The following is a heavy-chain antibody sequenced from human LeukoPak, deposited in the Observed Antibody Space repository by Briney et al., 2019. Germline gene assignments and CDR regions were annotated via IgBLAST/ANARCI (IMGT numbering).Heavy chain of an antibody. CDR3: ARAPGHGLRYFDWFGPLDY. J-gene: IGHJ4*02. V-gene: IGHV3-30*04. D-gene: IGHD3-9*01. CDR2: ISYDGSNK. CDR1: GFTFSSYA. Sequence: AGGSLRLSCAASGFTFSSYAMHWVRQAPGKGLEGVAGISYDGSNKYYADSVKGRFTISRDNSKNTLYLQMNSLRAEDTAVYYCARAPGHGLRYFDWFGPLDYWGQGTLVTVSS.